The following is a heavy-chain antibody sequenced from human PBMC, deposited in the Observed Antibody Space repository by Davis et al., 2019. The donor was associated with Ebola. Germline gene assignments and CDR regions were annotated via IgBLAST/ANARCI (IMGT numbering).Heavy chain of an antibody. CDR3: ARAFVTIFGVVDYGMDV. Sequence: GESLKISCAASGFTFSSYGMNWVRQAPGKGLEWVSSISSSTSYIFHADSVKVRFTISRDNSKNSLYLQMNSLRAEDTAVYYCARAFVTIFGVVDYGMDVWGQGTTVTVSS. V-gene: IGHV3-21*01. CDR1: GFTFSSYG. CDR2: ISSSTSYI. J-gene: IGHJ6*02. D-gene: IGHD3-3*01.